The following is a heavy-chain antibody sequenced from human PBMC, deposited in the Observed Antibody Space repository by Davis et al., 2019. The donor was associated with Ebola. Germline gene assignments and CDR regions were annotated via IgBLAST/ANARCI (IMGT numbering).Heavy chain of an antibody. J-gene: IGHJ4*02. CDR3: ARDPYYDFWSGYQTYYFDY. Sequence: SETLSLTCTVSGGSISSHYWSWIRQPPGKGLEWIGEINHSGSTNYNPSLKSRVTISVDTSKNQFSLKLSSVTAADTAVYYCARDPYYDFWSGYQTYYFDYWGQGTLVTVSS. D-gene: IGHD3-3*01. CDR1: GGSISSHY. V-gene: IGHV4-34*01. CDR2: INHSGST.